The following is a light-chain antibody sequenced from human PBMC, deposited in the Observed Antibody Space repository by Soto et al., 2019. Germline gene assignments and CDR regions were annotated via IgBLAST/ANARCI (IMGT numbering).Light chain of an antibody. CDR2: DAS. Sequence: DIQMTQSPSTLSASVGDRVTITCRASQSISSWLAWYQQKPGKAPKLLIYDASYLERGVPSRFSGSGSRTEFTLTISDLQPDDLATCYCQPYNSFWTFGQGTKVQI. CDR3: QPYNSFWT. CDR1: QSISSW. J-gene: IGKJ1*01. V-gene: IGKV1-5*01.